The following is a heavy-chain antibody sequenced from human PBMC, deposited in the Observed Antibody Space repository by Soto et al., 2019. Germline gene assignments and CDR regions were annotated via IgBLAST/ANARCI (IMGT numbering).Heavy chain of an antibody. Sequence: PGGSQRLSCAASGLTFSNVWMTWVRQAPGKGLEWVGRIKSKSDGETADVAAPVKARFTISRDDSKNTVFLEMNSLKSEDTALYYCAITAMINRDSSTSFDYWGRGTQVTVSS. CDR1: GLTFSNVW. V-gene: IGHV3-15*01. CDR3: AITAMINRDSSTSFDY. D-gene: IGHD5-18*01. J-gene: IGHJ4*02. CDR2: IKSKSDGETA.